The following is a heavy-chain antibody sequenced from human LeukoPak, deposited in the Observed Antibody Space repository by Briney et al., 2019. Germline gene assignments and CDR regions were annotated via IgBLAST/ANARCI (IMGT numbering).Heavy chain of an antibody. CDR2: ISSSSSYI. J-gene: IGHJ4*02. CDR3: ARDRVSMIRGVTALDY. CDR1: GFTFSSYG. Sequence: IPGGSLRLSCAASGFTFSSYGTNWVRQAPGKGLEWVSSISSSSSYIYYADSVKGRFTISRDNAKNSLYLQMNSLRAEDTAVYYCARDRVSMIRGVTALDYWGQGTLVTVSS. V-gene: IGHV3-21*01. D-gene: IGHD3-10*01.